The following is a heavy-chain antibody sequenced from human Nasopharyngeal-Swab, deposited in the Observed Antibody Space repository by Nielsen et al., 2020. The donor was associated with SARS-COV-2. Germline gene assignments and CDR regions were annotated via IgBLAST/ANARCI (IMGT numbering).Heavy chain of an antibody. J-gene: IGHJ3*02. CDR2: INTTTGNP. CDR3: ARDRDDTSGSSDAFDI. Sequence: WVRQAPGQGLEWMGWINTTTGNPTYAQGFTGRFVFSLDTSVSTAYLQISSLKAEDTAVYYCARDRDDTSGSSDAFDIWGQGTMVTVSS. V-gene: IGHV7-4-1*02. D-gene: IGHD6-19*01.